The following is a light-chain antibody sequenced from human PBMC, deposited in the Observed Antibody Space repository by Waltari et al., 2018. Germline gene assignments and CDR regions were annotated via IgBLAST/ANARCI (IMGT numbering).Light chain of an antibody. CDR1: SSDVGGYNY. CDR2: DVN. Sequence: HSALAQPASVSGSPGQSITISCTGTSSDVGGYNYVSWYQQHPGKAPRLMIYDVNNRPSGLSNRFSGSKSGNTASLTISGLQAEDEADYYCSSFTRTNSWVFGGGTKLTVL. V-gene: IGLV2-14*03. J-gene: IGLJ3*02. CDR3: SSFTRTNSWV.